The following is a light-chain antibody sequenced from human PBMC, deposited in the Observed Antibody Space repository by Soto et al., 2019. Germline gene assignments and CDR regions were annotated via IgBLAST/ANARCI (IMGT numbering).Light chain of an antibody. CDR3: LRHDLYPWT. CDR2: AAS. J-gene: IGKJ1*01. V-gene: IGKV1-17*03. CDR1: QGISNY. Sequence: IRMDQSPSAMSASVEYRANTTCRASQGISNYLAWFQLKPGKVPKRLMYAASTLQSGVPSRFSGSGSGTEFTLTISSLQPEDFATYYCLRHDLYPWTFGQGTKVDIK.